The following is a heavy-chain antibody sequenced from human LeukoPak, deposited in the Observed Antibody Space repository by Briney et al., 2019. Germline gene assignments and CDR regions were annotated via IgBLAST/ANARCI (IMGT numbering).Heavy chain of an antibody. D-gene: IGHD3-22*01. CDR1: GFTFSNYA. Sequence: PGGSLRLSCAASGFTFSNYAMTWVRQTPGKGLEWVSTISGSGGSTYYADSVKGRFTISRDNSKNTLYLQMNSLRAEDTAVYYCAKSGPSDSSGYFYWGQGTLVTVSS. J-gene: IGHJ4*02. CDR3: AKSGPSDSSGYFY. V-gene: IGHV3-23*01. CDR2: ISGSGGST.